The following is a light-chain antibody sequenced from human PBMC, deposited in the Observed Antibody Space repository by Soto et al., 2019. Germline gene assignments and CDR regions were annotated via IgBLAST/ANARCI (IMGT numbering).Light chain of an antibody. Sequence: EIVLTQSPGTLSLSPGERATLSCRTSQSVNSNFLAWYQQKPGQAPRLLVYGSSTRAAGVPDRFSGSGSGTDFTLTISRLEPEYCAGYYCRHYGHAPLLDTFGRGTKLGVK. CDR3: RHYGHAPLLDT. CDR1: QSVNSNF. J-gene: IGKJ2*01. CDR2: GSS. V-gene: IGKV3-20*01.